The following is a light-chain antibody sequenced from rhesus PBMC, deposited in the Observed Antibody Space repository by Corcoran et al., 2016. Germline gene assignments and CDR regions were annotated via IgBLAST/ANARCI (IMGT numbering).Light chain of an antibody. CDR2: KAS. CDR3: QHSYSSPFT. J-gene: IGKJ3*01. CDR1: ENVNNY. V-gene: IGKV1-74*01. Sequence: DIQMTQSPSSLSASVGDRVTIACRASENVNNYLHWYQQKPGTAPKLLVYKASTLQSGVPSRFSGRGSGTDFTLTISSLQPEDVATYYCQHSYSSPFTFGPGTKLDIK.